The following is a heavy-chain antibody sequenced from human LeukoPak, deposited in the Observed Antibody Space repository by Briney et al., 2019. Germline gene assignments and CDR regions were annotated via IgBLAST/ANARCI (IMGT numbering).Heavy chain of an antibody. CDR1: GFTFSSYG. Sequence: PGGSLRLSCAASGFTFSSYGMHWVRQAPGKGLDWVAFIHHDGSNKYYPASVRGRFTISRDNSKNSLYLQMNSLRAEDTAVYYCARERVRGVTGVDYWGQGTLVSVSS. V-gene: IGHV3-30*02. D-gene: IGHD3-10*01. J-gene: IGHJ4*02. CDR3: ARERVRGVTGVDY. CDR2: IHHDGSNK.